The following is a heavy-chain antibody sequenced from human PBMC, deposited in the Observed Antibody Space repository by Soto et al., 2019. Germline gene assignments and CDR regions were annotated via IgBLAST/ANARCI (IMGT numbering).Heavy chain of an antibody. CDR2: IYYSGST. Sequence: SETLSLTCTVSGGSISSSSYYWGWIRQPPGKGLEWIGSIYYSGSTYYNPSLKSRVTISVDTSKNQFSLKLSSVTAADTAVYYCARRTKRLNYYDSSGYYPNWFDPWGQGTLVTVSS. CDR1: GGSISSSSYY. CDR3: ARRTKRLNYYDSSGYYPNWFDP. J-gene: IGHJ5*02. V-gene: IGHV4-39*01. D-gene: IGHD3-22*01.